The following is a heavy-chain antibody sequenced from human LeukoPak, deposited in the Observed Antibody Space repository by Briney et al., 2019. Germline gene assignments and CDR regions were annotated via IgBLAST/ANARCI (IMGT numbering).Heavy chain of an antibody. CDR1: GGSISSGGYY. CDR3: ARDMSHYDFWSDHHYGMDV. Sequence: PSQTLSLTCTVSGGSISSGGYYWAWIRQHPGKGLGWFGYIYYSGSTYYNPSLKSRVTISVDTSKNQFSLKLSSVTAADTAVYYCARDMSHYDFWSDHHYGMDVWGRGTTVTVSS. V-gene: IGHV4-31*03. CDR2: IYYSGST. J-gene: IGHJ6*02. D-gene: IGHD3-3*01.